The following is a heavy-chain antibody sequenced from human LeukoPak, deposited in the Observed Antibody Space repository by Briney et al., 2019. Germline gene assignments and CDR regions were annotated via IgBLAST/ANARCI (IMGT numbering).Heavy chain of an antibody. CDR2: ISPSGGGT. J-gene: IGHJ4*02. V-gene: IGHV3-23*01. CDR1: GFTFSSYG. Sequence: GGSLRLSCAPSGFTFSSYGMNWVRQAPGKGLEWVSGISPSGGGTYYADSVKGRFTISRDDSKNTLSLQMNSLRVEDTAVYYCAQDLAWGAFDHWGQGTLVTVSS. CDR3: AQDLAWGAFDH. D-gene: IGHD7-27*01.